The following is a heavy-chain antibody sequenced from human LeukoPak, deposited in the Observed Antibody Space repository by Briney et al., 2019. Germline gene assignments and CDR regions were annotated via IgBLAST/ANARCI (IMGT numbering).Heavy chain of an antibody. CDR1: GFTFSSYA. CDR2: ISYDGSNK. D-gene: IGHD3-9*01. V-gene: IGHV3-30-3*01. J-gene: IGHJ4*02. Sequence: PGGSLRLSCAASGFTFSSYAMHWVRQAPGKGLEWVAVISYDGSNKYYADSVKGRFTISRDNSKNTLYLQMNSLRAEDTAVYYCARVLRYFDWLPPFDYWGQGTLVTVSS. CDR3: ARVLRYFDWLPPFDY.